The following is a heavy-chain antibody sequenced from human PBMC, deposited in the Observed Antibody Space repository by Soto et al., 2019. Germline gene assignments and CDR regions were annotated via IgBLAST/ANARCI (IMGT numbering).Heavy chain of an antibody. D-gene: IGHD5-18*01. Sequence: DVQLLESGGGLVQPGGSLRLSCVVSGFSFSYAIIWVRQAPGKGQEWVSGISGSGGSTYYADSVKGRFTISRDNSKNTLYLQMNSLRAEDTAVYYCARAPSYVFDYWGQGTLVTVSS. J-gene: IGHJ4*02. V-gene: IGHV3-23*01. CDR1: GFSFSYA. CDR2: ISGSGGST. CDR3: ARAPSYVFDY.